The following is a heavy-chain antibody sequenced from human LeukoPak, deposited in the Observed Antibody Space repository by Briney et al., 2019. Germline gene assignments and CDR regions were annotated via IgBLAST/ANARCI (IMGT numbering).Heavy chain of an antibody. J-gene: IGHJ4*02. D-gene: IGHD2-15*01. CDR3: AKIHGSYCNGGSCDPYFDY. V-gene: IGHV3-23*01. Sequence: GGSLRLSCAASGFTFSNYAMSWVRQAPGEGLEWVSGISVSGASTYYADSVKGRFTISRDKSKNSLYLQMNSLRAEDTAVYYCAKIHGSYCNGGSCDPYFDYWGQGTLVTVSS. CDR2: ISVSGAST. CDR1: GFTFSNYA.